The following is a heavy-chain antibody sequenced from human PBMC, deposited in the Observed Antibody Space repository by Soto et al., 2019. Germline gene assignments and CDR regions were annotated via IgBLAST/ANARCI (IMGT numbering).Heavy chain of an antibody. J-gene: IGHJ5*02. Sequence: SETLSLTCNVSGGSISNYYWTWVRQSPEKGLEWIGYMYYNGNINYNPSLKSRVTISIDTSKNQFSLTLKSVTAADTAVYYCASGGNWFDPWGQGVLVTISS. V-gene: IGHV4-59*01. D-gene: IGHD3-16*01. CDR3: ASGGNWFDP. CDR2: MYYNGNI. CDR1: GGSISNYY.